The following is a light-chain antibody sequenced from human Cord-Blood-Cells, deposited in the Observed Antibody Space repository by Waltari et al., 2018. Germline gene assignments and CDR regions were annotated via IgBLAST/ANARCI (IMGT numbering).Light chain of an antibody. CDR1: SSHVGGYNY. Sequence: QSALTQPASVSGSPGQSITISCTGTSSHVGGYNYVSWYQQHPGKAPKLMIYAVSKRPSGVSNRFSGSKPGNTASLTISGLQAEDEADYYCSSYTSSSTLVFGGGTKLTVL. V-gene: IGLV2-14*01. J-gene: IGLJ2*01. CDR2: AVS. CDR3: SSYTSSSTLV.